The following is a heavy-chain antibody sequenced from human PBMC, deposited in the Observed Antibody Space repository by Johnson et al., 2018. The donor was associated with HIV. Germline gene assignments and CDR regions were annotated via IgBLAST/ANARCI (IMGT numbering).Heavy chain of an antibody. V-gene: IGHV3-33*06. CDR3: AKVHSSSSNGFDI. Sequence: QVQLVESGGGVVQPGRSLRLSCAASGFTFSSYGMHWVRQAPGKGLEWVAVIWYDGSNKYYADSVKGRFTVSRDNYKNTLYLQMNSLRGEDTAVYSCAKVHSSSSNGFDIWGQGTMVTVSS. CDR1: GFTFSSYG. CDR2: IWYDGSNK. J-gene: IGHJ3*02. D-gene: IGHD6-6*01.